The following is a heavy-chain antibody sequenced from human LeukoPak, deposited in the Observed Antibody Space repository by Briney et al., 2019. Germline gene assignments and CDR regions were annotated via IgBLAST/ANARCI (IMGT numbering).Heavy chain of an antibody. Sequence: GGSLRLSCAASGFTVSSNYMSWVRQAPGKGLEWVSVIFSNDNTYHADSVKGRFAISRDTSKNTLYLQMNSLRAEDTAVYYCAAVSTKTYYYGLDVWGQGTTVTVSS. J-gene: IGHJ6*02. CDR1: GFTVSSNY. D-gene: IGHD4-17*01. V-gene: IGHV3-53*01. CDR3: AAVSTKTYYYGLDV. CDR2: IFSNDNT.